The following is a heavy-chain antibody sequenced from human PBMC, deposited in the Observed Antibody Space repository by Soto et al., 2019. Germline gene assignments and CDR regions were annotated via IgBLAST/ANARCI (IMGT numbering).Heavy chain of an antibody. V-gene: IGHV4-30-4*08. D-gene: IGHD2-15*01. CDR2: VYYTGRT. J-gene: IGHJ4*02. CDR1: GGSIDSGDYY. Sequence: SETLSLTCTVSGGSIDSGDYYWSWIRQPPGKGLEWIGYVYYTGRTSSTPSLESRVTISIDTSKNQFSLKLSSVSAADTAVYYCARGGSSSPEYFDFWGPGTLVTVSS. CDR3: ARGGSSSPEYFDF.